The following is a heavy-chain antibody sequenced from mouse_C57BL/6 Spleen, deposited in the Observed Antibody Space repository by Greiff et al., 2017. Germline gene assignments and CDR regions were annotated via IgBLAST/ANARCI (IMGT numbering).Heavy chain of an antibody. D-gene: IGHD2-4*01. CDR1: GYTFTSYW. J-gene: IGHJ2*01. Sequence: VQLQQPGAELVKPGASVKMSCKASGYTFTSYWITWVKQRPGQGLEWIGDIYPGSGSTNYNEKFKSKATLTVDTSSSTAYMQLSSLTSEDSAVDYCARGDDYDGGDFDYWGQGTTLTVSS. V-gene: IGHV1-55*01. CDR3: ARGDDYDGGDFDY. CDR2: IYPGSGST.